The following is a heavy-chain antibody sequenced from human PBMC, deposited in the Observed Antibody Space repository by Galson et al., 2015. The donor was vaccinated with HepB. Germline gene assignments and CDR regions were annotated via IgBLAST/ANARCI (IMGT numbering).Heavy chain of an antibody. CDR1: GYTFTNYG. J-gene: IGHJ6*04. V-gene: IGHV1-18*01. D-gene: IGHD2-21*01. Sequence: SVKVSCKASGYTFTNYGISWVRQAPGQGLEWMGWISAYDANTNYAQKLRGRVTMTTDTSTSTAYMELRSLRSDDTAVYYCARDSVGGDCPPHCGIPSDVWGKGTTVTVSS. CDR2: ISAYDANT. CDR3: ARDSVGGDCPPHCGIPSDV.